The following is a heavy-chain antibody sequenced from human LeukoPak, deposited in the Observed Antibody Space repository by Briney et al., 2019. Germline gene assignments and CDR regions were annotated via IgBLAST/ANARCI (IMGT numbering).Heavy chain of an antibody. CDR3: AKPPAGSWYPQGFDY. CDR2: ISGSGGST. Sequence: GRSLRLSCAASGFTFSSYAMSWVRQAPGKGLEWVSAISGSGGSTYYADSVKGRFTISRDNSKNTLYLQMNRLRADDTAVYYCAKPPAGSWYPQGFDYWGQGTLVTVSS. V-gene: IGHV3-23*01. D-gene: IGHD6-13*01. CDR1: GFTFSSYA. J-gene: IGHJ4*02.